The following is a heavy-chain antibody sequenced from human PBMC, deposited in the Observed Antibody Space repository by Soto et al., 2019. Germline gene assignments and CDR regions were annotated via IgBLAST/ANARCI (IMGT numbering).Heavy chain of an antibody. CDR3: ARGRRTYYYDSSGYYCDY. V-gene: IGHV1-69*13. Sequence: ASVKVSCKASGGTFSSYAISWVRQAPGQGLEWMGGIIPIFGTANYAQKFQGRVTITADESTSTAYMELSSLRSEDTAVYYCARGRRTYYYDSSGYYCDYWGQGTLVTVSS. J-gene: IGHJ4*02. CDR2: IIPIFGTA. CDR1: GGTFSSYA. D-gene: IGHD3-22*01.